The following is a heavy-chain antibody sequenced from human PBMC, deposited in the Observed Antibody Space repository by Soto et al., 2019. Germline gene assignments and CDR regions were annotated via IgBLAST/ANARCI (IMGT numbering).Heavy chain of an antibody. CDR2: IYYSGAT. D-gene: IGHD5-12*01. CDR3: ASPPSYSDGMDV. CDR1: GASISSSSYY. J-gene: IGHJ6*02. Sequence: SETLSLTCTVSGASISSSSYYWGWIRQPPGKGLEWIGSIYYSGATYYKPSLKSRVTISVDKAKNQFSLKLSSVTAADTGIYYCASPPSYSDGMDVWGQGTTVTVSS. V-gene: IGHV4-39*01.